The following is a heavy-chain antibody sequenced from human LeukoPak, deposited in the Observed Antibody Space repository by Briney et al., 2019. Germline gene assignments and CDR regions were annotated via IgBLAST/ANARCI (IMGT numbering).Heavy chain of an antibody. J-gene: IGHJ5*02. CDR3: ARAVEQLVDWFDP. CDR2: MYHSGST. CDR1: GYSISSGHY. V-gene: IGHV4-38-2*01. D-gene: IGHD6-6*01. Sequence: SETLSLTCAVSGYSISSGHYWGWIRQPPGKGLEWIGSMYHSGSTYYNPSLKSRVTISVDTSKNQFSLRLSSVTAADTAVYYCARAVEQLVDWFDPWGQGTLVTVSS.